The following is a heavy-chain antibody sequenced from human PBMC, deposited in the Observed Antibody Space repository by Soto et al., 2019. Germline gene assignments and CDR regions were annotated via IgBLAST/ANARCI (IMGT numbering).Heavy chain of an antibody. V-gene: IGHV1-69*06. CDR3: ARGYRELYYYAMDV. J-gene: IGHJ6*02. Sequence: QVELVQSGVGVKKPGSSLKVSCKASGGTFTNYAFNWVRQAPGQGLAWMGGIIPFYDKANYAEKFLGRVTITADKSTTTAYMELSSLTSDDTAVYFCARGYRELYYYAMDVWGRGTPVIVSS. CDR2: IIPFYDKA. D-gene: IGHD3-10*01. CDR1: GGTFTNYA.